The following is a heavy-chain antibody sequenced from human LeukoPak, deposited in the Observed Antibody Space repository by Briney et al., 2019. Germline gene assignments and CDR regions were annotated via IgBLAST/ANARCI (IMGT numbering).Heavy chain of an antibody. CDR1: GGSISSYY. Sequence: SETLSLTCTVSGGSISSYYWSWIRQPPGKGLEWIGYIYYSGSTNYNPPLKSRVTISVDTSKNQFSLKLSSVTAADTAVYYCARSYSSGWYTVFDPWGQGTLVTVSS. J-gene: IGHJ5*02. CDR3: ARSYSSGWYTVFDP. D-gene: IGHD6-19*01. CDR2: IYYSGST. V-gene: IGHV4-59*01.